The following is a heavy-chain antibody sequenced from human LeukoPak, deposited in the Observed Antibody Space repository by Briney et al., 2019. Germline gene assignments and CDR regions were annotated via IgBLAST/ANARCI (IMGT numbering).Heavy chain of an antibody. CDR1: GFTFSNYW. Sequence: SGGSLGLSCAASGFTFSNYWMSWVRQAPGKGLEWVVSIKQDGSEKHYVDSVKGRFTISRDNAKNSLYLQMNSPRADDTAVYYCARLYSSSVNFWGQGTMVTVSS. CDR2: IKQDGSEK. J-gene: IGHJ4*02. D-gene: IGHD6-13*01. V-gene: IGHV3-7*01. CDR3: ARLYSSSVNF.